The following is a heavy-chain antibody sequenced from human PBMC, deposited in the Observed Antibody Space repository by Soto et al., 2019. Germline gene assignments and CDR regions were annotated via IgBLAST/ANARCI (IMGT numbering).Heavy chain of an antibody. J-gene: IGHJ6*03. CDR1: GDSFNDYY. Sequence: QVQLVQSGAEVRKPGASLTVSCRSSGDSFNDYYIHWVRQAPGQGIEWMGWINPNGGVTKYAQKFEGWVSMTRDKSIRTVYMQLSRLRSDDTAVYYCARESGGATATLDYYYFYMDVWGTGTTVTVSS. CDR2: INPNGGVT. V-gene: IGHV1-2*04. D-gene: IGHD5-12*01. CDR3: ARESGGATATLDYYYFYMDV.